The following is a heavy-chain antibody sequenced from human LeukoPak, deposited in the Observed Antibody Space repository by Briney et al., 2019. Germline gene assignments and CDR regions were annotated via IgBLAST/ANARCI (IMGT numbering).Heavy chain of an antibody. CDR3: ARDGVRAVTFNHYYFLDV. D-gene: IGHD3-10*01. Sequence: GGSLRLSCAASGFTFRSYGMHWVRQAPGKGLEWVAFIQYDGSNKYYADSVKGRFTISRDNAKNSVFLQMNSLRAEDTALYYCARDGVRAVTFNHYYFLDVWGKGTTVTVSS. CDR2: IQYDGSNK. CDR1: GFTFRSYG. V-gene: IGHV3-30*02. J-gene: IGHJ6*03.